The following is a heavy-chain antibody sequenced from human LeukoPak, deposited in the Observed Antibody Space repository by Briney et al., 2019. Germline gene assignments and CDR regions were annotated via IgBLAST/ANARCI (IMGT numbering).Heavy chain of an antibody. D-gene: IGHD6-6*01. CDR3: AKGVAARYYYYYMDV. J-gene: IGHJ6*03. V-gene: IGHV3-21*01. CDR2: ISSSSSYI. CDR1: RFTFSSYS. Sequence: GGSLRLSCAASRFTFSSYSMNWVRQAPGKGLEWVSSISSSSSYIYYADSVKGRFTISRDNAKNSLYLQMNSLRAEDTAVYYCAKGVAARYYYYYMDVWGKGTTVTVSS.